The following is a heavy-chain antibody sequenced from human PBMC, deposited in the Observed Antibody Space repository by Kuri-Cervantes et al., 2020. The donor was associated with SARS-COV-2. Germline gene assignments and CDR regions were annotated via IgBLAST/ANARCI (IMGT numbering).Heavy chain of an antibody. CDR2: VRSDGSDY. V-gene: IGHV3-30*02. CDR3: AKVETASLDY. J-gene: IGHJ4*02. Sequence: GGSLRLSCAASGFTFSYYGMHWVRQAPGKGLEWVGFVRSDGSDYYYADSVKGRFTISRDNSKNSLYLEMNSLRPEDTAVCYCAKVETASLDYWGQGTLVTVSS. CDR1: GFTFSYYG. D-gene: IGHD3-3*01.